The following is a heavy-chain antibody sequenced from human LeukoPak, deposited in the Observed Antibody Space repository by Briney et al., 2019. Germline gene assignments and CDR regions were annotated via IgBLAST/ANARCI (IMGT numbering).Heavy chain of an antibody. J-gene: IGHJ4*02. CDR1: GYSISTSYY. CDR2: IYHSGNT. CDR3: ARDYYGDQYYFDY. D-gene: IGHD4-17*01. Sequence: SETLSLTCTVSGYSISTSYYWGWIRQPPGKGLEWIGSIYHSGNTYYNPSLKSRVTISVDTSKNQFSLKLSSVTAADTAVYYCARDYYGDQYYFDYWGQGTLVTVSS. V-gene: IGHV4-38-2*02.